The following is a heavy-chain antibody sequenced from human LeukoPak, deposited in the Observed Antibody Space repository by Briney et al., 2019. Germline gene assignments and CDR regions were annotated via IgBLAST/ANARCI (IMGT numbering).Heavy chain of an antibody. CDR3: ARGRVAYSAYYFDY. V-gene: IGHV4-59*01. Sequence: PSETLSLTCTVSGDSITNYFWSWIRQPPGKGLEWIGYIYYTGNTNYKPSLKSRVTISVDKSTNQFSLRLRSVTAADTAVYYCARGRVAYSAYYFDYWGRGTLVTVSS. CDR1: GDSITNYF. CDR2: IYYTGNT. J-gene: IGHJ4*02. D-gene: IGHD2-15*01.